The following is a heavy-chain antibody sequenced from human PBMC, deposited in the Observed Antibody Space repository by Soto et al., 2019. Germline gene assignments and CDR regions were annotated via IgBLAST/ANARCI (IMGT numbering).Heavy chain of an antibody. CDR3: ARERAPDIRFDS. Sequence: PGGSLRLSCAAAECAFTDDYMSWIRQIPGKGLEWISYISVRGDVIHYIDSVKGRFTISRDNAKNSVFLQMDSLRVEDSAIYYCARERAPDIRFDSWGQGTLVTVSS. CDR1: ECAFTDDY. V-gene: IGHV3-11*01. CDR2: ISVRGDVI. J-gene: IGHJ5*01. D-gene: IGHD5-12*01.